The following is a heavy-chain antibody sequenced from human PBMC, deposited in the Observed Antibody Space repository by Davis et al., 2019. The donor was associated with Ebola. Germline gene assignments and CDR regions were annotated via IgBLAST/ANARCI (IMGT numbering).Heavy chain of an antibody. CDR1: GFSFDDYA. CDR2: ISGNRGTI. J-gene: IGHJ3*01. V-gene: IGHV3-9*01. Sequence: SLKISCAASGFSFDDYAMHWARQAPGKGLEWVSGISGNRGTIGYADSVKGRFTISRDNAKNMVFLQMDSLGAEDTAIYYCARVDPYDLAGASDVWGQGTMVAVSS. CDR3: ARVDPYDLAGASDV. D-gene: IGHD2-15*01.